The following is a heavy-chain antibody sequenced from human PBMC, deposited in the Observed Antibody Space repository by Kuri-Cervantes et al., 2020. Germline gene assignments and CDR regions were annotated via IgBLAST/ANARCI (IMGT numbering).Heavy chain of an antibody. CDR1: GFTFSSYS. J-gene: IGHJ6*01. Sequence: GGSLRLSCAASGFTFSSYSMNWVRQAPGKGLEWVSYISSSSSTIYYADSVKGRFTISRDNSKNTLYLQMDSLEVEDTAVYYCARDSPAGTGSYYGSYYYGMDVWGQGTTVTVSS. CDR2: ISSSSSTI. CDR3: ARDSPAGTGSYYGSYYYGMDV. D-gene: IGHD3-10*01. V-gene: IGHV3-48*04.